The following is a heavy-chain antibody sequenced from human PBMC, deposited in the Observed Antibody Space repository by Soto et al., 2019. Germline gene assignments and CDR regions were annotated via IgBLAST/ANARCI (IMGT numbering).Heavy chain of an antibody. CDR1: GLTFSGSA. V-gene: IGHV3-73*01. CDR3: MSLVVVIATAPYLDV. CDR2: IRSKANNYAT. J-gene: IGHJ6*03. Sequence: EVQLVESGGGLVQPGGSLKLSCAASGLTFSGSAMHWVRQASGKGLEWVGRIRSKANNYATAYAASVKGRFTISRDDSTNTAYLQMNSLKTEDTAVYYCMSLVVVIATAPYLDVWGKWTTVTVSS. D-gene: IGHD2-21*01.